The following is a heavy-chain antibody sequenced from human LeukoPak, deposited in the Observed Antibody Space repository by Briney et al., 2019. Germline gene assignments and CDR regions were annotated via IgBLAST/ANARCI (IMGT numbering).Heavy chain of an antibody. V-gene: IGHV4-59*11. Sequence: SETLSLTCTVSGGSIGSHYWSWIRQPPGKGLEWIGYVFYSGTTNYNPSLKSRVTISVDTSKNQFSLRLSSVTAADTAVYYCARDYYDSRGEAFDIWGLGTMVTVSS. D-gene: IGHD3-22*01. CDR3: ARDYYDSRGEAFDI. J-gene: IGHJ3*02. CDR1: GGSIGSHY. CDR2: VFYSGTT.